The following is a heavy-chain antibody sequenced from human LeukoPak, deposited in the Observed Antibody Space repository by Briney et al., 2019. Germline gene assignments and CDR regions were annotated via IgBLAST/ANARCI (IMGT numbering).Heavy chain of an antibody. V-gene: IGHV3-11*04. J-gene: IGHJ3*02. CDR2: ISSSGSTI. CDR3: ARDSGAYYDFWSGYYTSEALDI. D-gene: IGHD3-3*01. Sequence: GGSLRLSCAASGFTFSDYYMSWIRQAPGKGLEWVSYISSSGSTIYYADSVKGRFTISRDNAKNSLYLQMNSLRAEDTAVYYCARDSGAYYDFWSGYYTSEALDIWGQGTMVTVSS. CDR1: GFTFSDYY.